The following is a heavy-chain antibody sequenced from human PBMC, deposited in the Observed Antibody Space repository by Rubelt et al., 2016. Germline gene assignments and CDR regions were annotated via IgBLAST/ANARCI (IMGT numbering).Heavy chain of an antibody. J-gene: IGHJ4*02. V-gene: IGHV1-3*01. CDR2: INPGNGHT. Sequence: QVHLVQSGAELKKPGASVTVSCKASGYAFSNYAIHWLRQAPGQRLEWMAWINPGNGHTKYSERFQDRLTLTRNPSASTTYLELSNLRSEDTAVYYCARDEDYWGQGALVTVSS. CDR3: ARDEDY. CDR1: GYAFSNYA.